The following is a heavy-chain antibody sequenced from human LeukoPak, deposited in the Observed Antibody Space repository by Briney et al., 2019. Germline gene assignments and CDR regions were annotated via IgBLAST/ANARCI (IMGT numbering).Heavy chain of an antibody. CDR2: IKQDGSER. V-gene: IGHV3-7*01. D-gene: IGHD3-10*01. Sequence: GGSLRLSCAASGLTFSGFSMSWVRQSPTKGLEWVANIKQDGSERYYVDSVKGRFTISRGNAKNSLSSQMNNLRVEDTAVYYCARAGSHWHYVYWGQGTVVTVSS. J-gene: IGHJ4*02. CDR1: GLTFSGFS. CDR3: ARAGSHWHYVY.